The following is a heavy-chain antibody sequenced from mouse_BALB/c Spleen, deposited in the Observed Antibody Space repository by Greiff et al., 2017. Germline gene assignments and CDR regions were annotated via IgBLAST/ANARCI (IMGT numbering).Heavy chain of an antibody. CDR1: GFTFSSYG. D-gene: IGHD1-1*01. J-gene: IGHJ2*01. Sequence: EVQLVESGGGLVQPGGSLKLSCAASGFTFSSYGMSWVRQTPDKRLELVATINSNGGSTYYPDSVKGRFTISRDNAKNTLYLQMSSLKSEDTAMYYCARSREDYYGSSYDYWGQGTTLTVSS. V-gene: IGHV5-6-3*01. CDR3: ARSREDYYGSSYDY. CDR2: INSNGGST.